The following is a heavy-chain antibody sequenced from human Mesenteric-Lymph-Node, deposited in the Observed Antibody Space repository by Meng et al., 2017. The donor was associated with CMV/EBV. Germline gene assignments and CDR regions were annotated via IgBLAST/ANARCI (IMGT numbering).Heavy chain of an antibody. J-gene: IGHJ4*02. V-gene: IGHV3-48*03. D-gene: IGHD6-13*01. CDR2: ISGGGNAA. CDR3: ARVSAAAGTVEGTDY. Sequence: GGSLRLSCAASGFTFSTYEMTWVRQAPGKGLEFISFISGGGNAAYYATSVKGRFTISRDNAKNSLYLQMNSLRAEDTAVYYCARVSAAAGTVEGTDYWGQGTLVTVSS. CDR1: GFTFSTYE.